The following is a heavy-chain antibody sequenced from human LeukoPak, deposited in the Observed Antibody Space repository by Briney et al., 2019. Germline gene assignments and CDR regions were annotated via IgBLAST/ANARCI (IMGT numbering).Heavy chain of an antibody. V-gene: IGHV1-18*01. CDR3: ARDQPRNYYDSSGYYPARHY. J-gene: IGHJ4*02. CDR2: ISAYNGNT. CDR1: GYTFTSYG. Sequence: ASVKVSCKASGYTFTSYGISWVRQAPGQGLEWMGWISAYNGNTSYAQKLQGRVTMTTDTSTSTAYMELRSLRSDDTAVYYCARDQPRNYYDSSGYYPARHYWGQGTLVTVSS. D-gene: IGHD3-22*01.